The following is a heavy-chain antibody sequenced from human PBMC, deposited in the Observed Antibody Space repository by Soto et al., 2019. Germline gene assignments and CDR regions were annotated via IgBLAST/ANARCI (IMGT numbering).Heavy chain of an antibody. V-gene: IGHV3-23*01. CDR1: GFTFSIYA. J-gene: IGHJ4*02. CDR3: AKDRVSRVADDY. D-gene: IGHD6-19*01. CDR2: ISGSGGST. Sequence: LRLSCAASGFTFSIYAMSWVRQAPGKGLEWVSAISGSGGSTYYADSVKGRFTISRDNSKNTLYLQMNSLRAEDTAVYYCAKDRVSRVADDYWGKGTLVPVSS.